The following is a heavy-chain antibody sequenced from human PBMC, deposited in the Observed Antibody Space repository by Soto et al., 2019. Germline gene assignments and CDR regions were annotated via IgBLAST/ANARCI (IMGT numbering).Heavy chain of an antibody. Sequence: ASVKVSCKASGGTFSSYAISWVRQAPGQGLEWMGIINPSGGSTSYAQKFQGRVTMTRDTSTSTVYMELSSLRSEDTAVYYCAREGGYSYGFQAFDIWGQGTMVTVSS. V-gene: IGHV1-46*01. D-gene: IGHD5-18*01. CDR3: AREGGYSYGFQAFDI. CDR1: GGTFSSYA. J-gene: IGHJ3*02. CDR2: INPSGGST.